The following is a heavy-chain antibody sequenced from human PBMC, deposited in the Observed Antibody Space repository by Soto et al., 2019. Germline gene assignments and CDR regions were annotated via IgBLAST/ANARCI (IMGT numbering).Heavy chain of an antibody. Sequence: GASVKVSCKASGGTFNNYPITWVRQAPGQGLEWMGGSIPIFGTANYAQKFQGRVTISVDESTSTAYMELSSLRSEDTAVYYCARGRGYRGDDHYYYFDMDVWGQGTTVTVSS. CDR2: SIPIFGTA. D-gene: IGHD5-18*01. CDR1: GGTFNNYP. CDR3: ARGRGYRGDDHYYYFDMDV. J-gene: IGHJ6*02. V-gene: IGHV1-69*13.